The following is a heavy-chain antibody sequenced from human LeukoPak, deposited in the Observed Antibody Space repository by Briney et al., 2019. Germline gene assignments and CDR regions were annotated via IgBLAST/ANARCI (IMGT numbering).Heavy chain of an antibody. J-gene: IGHJ5*02. D-gene: IGHD3-10*01. CDR3: ARDFSIQWFGVSWFDP. CDR1: GFTVSSNA. CDR2: ISSSSSYI. V-gene: IGHV3-21*01. Sequence: PGGSLRLSCAAYGFTVSSNAMSWVRQAPGKGLEWVSSISSSSSYIYYADSVKGRFTISRDNAKNSLYLQMNSLRAEDTAVYYCARDFSIQWFGVSWFDPWGQGTLVTVSS.